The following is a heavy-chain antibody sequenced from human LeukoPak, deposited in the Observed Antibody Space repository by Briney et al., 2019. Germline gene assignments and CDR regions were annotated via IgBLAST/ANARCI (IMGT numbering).Heavy chain of an antibody. Sequence: GGSLRLSCAASGFTFSNYAMTWVRQAPGKGLEWLSYISGGSAYTQYADSVKGRFAISRDNAKNSLYLQVNSLRAEDTAVYFCARNLVGATRSFDYWGQGTLVTVSS. CDR1: GFTFSNYA. J-gene: IGHJ4*02. V-gene: IGHV3-11*03. D-gene: IGHD1-26*01. CDR2: ISGGSAYT. CDR3: ARNLVGATRSFDY.